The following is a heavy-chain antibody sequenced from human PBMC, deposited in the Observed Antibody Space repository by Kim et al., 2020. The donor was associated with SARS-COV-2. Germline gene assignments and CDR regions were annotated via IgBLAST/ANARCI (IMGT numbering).Heavy chain of an antibody. J-gene: IGHJ4*02. Sequence: ASVKVSCKASGYTFTSYTFHWVRQAPGQRPEWMGRIYAGNGDTDYSRKFQGRVTFSGDTSASTVYMDLSSLSSEDTAVYYCASGVHHSGDYQDSGQGT. CDR3: ASGVHHSGDYQD. V-gene: IGHV1-3*01. CDR2: IYAGNGDT. D-gene: IGHD2-21*01. CDR1: GYTFTSYT.